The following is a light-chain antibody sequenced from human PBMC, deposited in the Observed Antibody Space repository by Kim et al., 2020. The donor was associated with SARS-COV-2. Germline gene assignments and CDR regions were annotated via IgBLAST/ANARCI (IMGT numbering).Light chain of an antibody. Sequence: SVKLTCTLSSGHSSTSIAWHQQQPEKGPRYLMKLNSDGSHSKGDGIPGRFSGSSAGAERYLTISSLQSEDEADYDCQTWGTGSWVFGGGTQLTVL. J-gene: IGLJ3*02. CDR3: QTWGTGSWV. CDR2: LNSDGSH. V-gene: IGLV4-69*01. CDR1: SGHSSTS.